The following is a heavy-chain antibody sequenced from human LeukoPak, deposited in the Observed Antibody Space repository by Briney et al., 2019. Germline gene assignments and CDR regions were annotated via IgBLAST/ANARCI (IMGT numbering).Heavy chain of an antibody. V-gene: IGHV4-34*01. CDR3: ARENSLGSSWTVFDY. D-gene: IGHD6-13*01. CDR2: INHSEST. Sequence: SETLSLTCTVSGGSISSYYWSWIRQPPGKGLEWIGEINHSESTNYNPSLKSRVTISVDTSKNQFSLKLSSVTAADTAVYYCARENSLGSSWTVFDYWGQGTLVTVSS. J-gene: IGHJ4*02. CDR1: GGSISSYY.